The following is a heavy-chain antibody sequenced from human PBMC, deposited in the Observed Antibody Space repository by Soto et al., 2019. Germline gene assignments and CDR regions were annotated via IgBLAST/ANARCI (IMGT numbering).Heavy chain of an antibody. CDR3: ERAETSGIHYFDY. D-gene: IGHD6-13*01. CDR1: GDSVNSYY. V-gene: IGHV4-59*02. CDR2: VYYSGST. Sequence: SETLSLTCTVTGDSVNSYYWNWMRQPPGKGLECMGYVYYSGSTNYNPSLKSRVTISVDTSKNQISLRLKSVTAADTAVYYCERAETSGIHYFDYWGQGSLVTVSS. J-gene: IGHJ4*02.